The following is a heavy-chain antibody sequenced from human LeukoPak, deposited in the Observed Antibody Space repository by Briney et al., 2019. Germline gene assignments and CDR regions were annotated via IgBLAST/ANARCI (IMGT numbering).Heavy chain of an antibody. Sequence: PGRSLRLSCAASGFTFTNYVMHWVRQAPGKGLEWVSSISSSSSYIYYADSVKGRFTISRDNAKNSLYLQMNSLRAEDTAVYYCASLDGSGSPCIDYWGQGTLVTVSS. V-gene: IGHV3-21*01. CDR1: GFTFTNYV. CDR3: ASLDGSGSPCIDY. CDR2: ISSSSSYI. D-gene: IGHD3-10*01. J-gene: IGHJ4*02.